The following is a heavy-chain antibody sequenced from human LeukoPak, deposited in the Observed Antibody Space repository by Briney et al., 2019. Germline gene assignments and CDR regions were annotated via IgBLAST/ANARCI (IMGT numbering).Heavy chain of an antibody. Sequence: SETLSLTCTVSGGSISSSSYYWGWIRQPPGKGLEWIGSIYYSGSTYYNPSLKSRVTISVDTSKNQFSLKLSSVTAADTAVYYCAREDSSGYFSTLDYWGQGTLVTVSS. V-gene: IGHV4-39*07. CDR3: AREDSSGYFSTLDY. CDR2: IYYSGST. J-gene: IGHJ4*02. CDR1: GGSISSSSYY. D-gene: IGHD3-22*01.